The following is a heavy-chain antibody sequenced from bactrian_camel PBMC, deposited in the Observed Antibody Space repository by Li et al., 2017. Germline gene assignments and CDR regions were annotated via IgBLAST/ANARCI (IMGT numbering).Heavy chain of an antibody. CDR3: GTGAS. Sequence: HVQLVESGGGSVQAGGSLRLSCAVSGVTYRSGCMGWFRQAPGKQREGVAIIDSDGSTIYADSMKGRFTISRDNDKNTVYLSMDNLKTEDSALYYCGTGASRGQGTQVTVS. D-gene: IGHD7*01. CDR2: IDSDGST. CDR1: GVTYRSGC. V-gene: IGHV3S53*01. J-gene: IGHJ4*01.